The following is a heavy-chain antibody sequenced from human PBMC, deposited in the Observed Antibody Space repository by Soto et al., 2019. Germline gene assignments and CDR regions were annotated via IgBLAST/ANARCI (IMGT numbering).Heavy chain of an antibody. CDR2: INPNSGGT. CDR1: GYTFTGYY. J-gene: IGHJ4*02. Sequence: ASVKVSCKASGYTFTGYYMHWVRQAPGQGLEWMGWINPNSGGTNYAQKFQGWVTMTRDTSISTAYMELSRLRSDDTAVYYCARGKVVPAAMPIEALDYWGQGTLVTVSS. CDR3: ARGKVVPAAMPIEALDY. D-gene: IGHD2-2*01. V-gene: IGHV1-2*04.